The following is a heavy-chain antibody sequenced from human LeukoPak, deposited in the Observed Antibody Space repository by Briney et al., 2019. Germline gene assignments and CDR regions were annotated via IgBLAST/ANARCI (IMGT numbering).Heavy chain of an antibody. CDR1: GGSISNYY. D-gene: IGHD6-6*01. Sequence: SETLSLTCSVSGGSISNYYWSWIRQPPGKGLEWIGRIYTSGSTNYNPSLKSRVTMSVDTSKNQFSLKLSSVTAADTAVYYCARWGSSSWAPKDAFDIWGQGTMVTVSS. CDR2: IYTSGST. CDR3: ARWGSSSWAPKDAFDI. J-gene: IGHJ3*02. V-gene: IGHV4-4*07.